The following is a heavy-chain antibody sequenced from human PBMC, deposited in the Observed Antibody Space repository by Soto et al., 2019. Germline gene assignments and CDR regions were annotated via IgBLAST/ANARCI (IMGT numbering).Heavy chain of an antibody. D-gene: IGHD3-10*01. J-gene: IGHJ6*02. CDR3: ARELTSITMVPYGMDV. V-gene: IGHV4-4*02. CDR2: IYHSGST. CDR1: GGSISSSNW. Sequence: PSETLSLTCAVSGGSISSSNWWSWVRQPPGKGLEWIGEIYHSGSTNYNPSLKSRVTISVDKSKNQFSLKLSSVTAADTAVYYCARELTSITMVPYGMDVWGQGTTVTVSS.